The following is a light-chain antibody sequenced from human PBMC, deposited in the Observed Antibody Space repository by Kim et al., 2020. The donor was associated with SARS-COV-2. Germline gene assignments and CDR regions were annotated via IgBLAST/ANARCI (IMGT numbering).Light chain of an antibody. CDR2: RNN. CDR1: SNNVGNQG. V-gene: IGLV10-54*01. Sequence: QAGLTQPPSVSKGLRQTATLTCTGNSNNVGNQGAAWLQQHQGHPPKLLSYRNNNRPSGISERLSASRSGNTASLTITGLQSEDEADYYCSAWDSSLSAGVFGGGTQLTVL. CDR3: SAWDSSLSAGV. J-gene: IGLJ3*02.